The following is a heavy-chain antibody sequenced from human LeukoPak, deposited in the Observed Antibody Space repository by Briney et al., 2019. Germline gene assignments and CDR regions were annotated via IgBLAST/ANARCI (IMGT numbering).Heavy chain of an antibody. CDR3: ARSGGLVAGFDWTPY. V-gene: IGHV4-38-2*02. J-gene: IGHJ4*02. Sequence: SETLSLTCTVSAYSIATGFYWGWIRQPPGKGLEWIATVSHTGITSYNPSLKSRVTMSTDIFKNHFSLNLTSVTAADTAVYYCARSGGLVAGFDWTPYWGQGTRVTVSS. D-gene: IGHD3-9*01. CDR1: AYSIATGFY. CDR2: VSHTGIT.